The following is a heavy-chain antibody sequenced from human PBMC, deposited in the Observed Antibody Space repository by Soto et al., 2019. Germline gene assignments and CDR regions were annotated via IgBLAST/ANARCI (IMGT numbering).Heavy chain of an antibody. V-gene: IGHV4-30-4*01. CDR3: VRALYYDSSGLVY. Sequence: KTSETLSLTCTVSGGSISSGDYYCSWIRQPPGKGLEWIGYIYYSGNTYYNPSLKSRVTISVDTSKNQFSLKLSSVTAADTAVYYCVRALYYDSSGLVYWGQGTLVTV. CDR1: GGSISSGDYY. J-gene: IGHJ4*02. CDR2: IYYSGNT. D-gene: IGHD3-22*01.